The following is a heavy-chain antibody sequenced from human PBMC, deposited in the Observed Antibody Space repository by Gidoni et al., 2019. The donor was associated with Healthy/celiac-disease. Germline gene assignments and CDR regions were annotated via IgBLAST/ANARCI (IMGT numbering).Heavy chain of an antibody. CDR2: ISWNSGSI. Sequence: EVQLVESGGGLVQPGRSLRLSCAASGFTFDDYAMHWVRQAPGKGLEWVSGISWNSGSIGYADSVKGRFTISRDNAKNSLYLQMNSLRAEDTALYYCAKDTAGDYLGPFDYWGQGTLVTVSS. D-gene: IGHD4-17*01. J-gene: IGHJ4*02. V-gene: IGHV3-9*01. CDR3: AKDTAGDYLGPFDY. CDR1: GFTFDDYA.